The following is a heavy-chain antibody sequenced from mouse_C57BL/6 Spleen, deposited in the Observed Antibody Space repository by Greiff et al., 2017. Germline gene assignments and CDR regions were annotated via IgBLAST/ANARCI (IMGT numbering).Heavy chain of an antibody. Sequence: QVQLQESGPGLVAPSQSLSITCTVSGFSLTSYGVHWVRQPPGKGLEWLVVIWSDGSTTYNSALKSRLSISKDNSKSQVFLKMNSLQTDDTAMYYCARQDGSSYDYAMDYWGQGTSVTVSS. CDR3: ARQDGSSYDYAMDY. V-gene: IGHV2-6-1*01. D-gene: IGHD1-1*01. J-gene: IGHJ4*01. CDR1: GFSLTSYG. CDR2: IWSDGST.